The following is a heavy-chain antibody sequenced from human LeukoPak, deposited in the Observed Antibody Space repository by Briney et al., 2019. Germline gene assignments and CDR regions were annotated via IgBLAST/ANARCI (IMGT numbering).Heavy chain of an antibody. V-gene: IGHV1-46*01. CDR1: GYTFTSYY. J-gene: IGHJ4*02. CDR3: AREFGSSGFDY. CDR2: IDPSGGST. Sequence: ASVKVSCKASGYTFTSYYMHWVRQAPGQGLEWMGIIDPSGGSTSYAQKFQGRVTMTRDMSTSTVYMELSSLRSEDTAVYYCAREFGSSGFDYWGQGTLVTVSS. D-gene: IGHD6-19*01.